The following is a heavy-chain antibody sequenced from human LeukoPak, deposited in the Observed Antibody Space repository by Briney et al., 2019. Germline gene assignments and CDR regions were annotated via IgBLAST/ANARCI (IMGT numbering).Heavy chain of an antibody. Sequence: PSETLSLTCAVSGGSISSSNWWSWVRQPPGKGLEWIGEIYHSGSTNYNPSLKSRVTISVDKSKNQFSLKLSSVTAADTAVYYCARWGSETGTNFDYWGQGTLVTVSS. D-gene: IGHD1/OR15-1a*01. V-gene: IGHV4-4*02. CDR1: GGSISSSNW. CDR3: ARWGSETGTNFDY. J-gene: IGHJ4*02. CDR2: IYHSGST.